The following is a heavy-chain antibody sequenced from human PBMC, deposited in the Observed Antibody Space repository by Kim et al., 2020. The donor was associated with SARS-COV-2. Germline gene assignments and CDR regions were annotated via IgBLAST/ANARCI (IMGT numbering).Heavy chain of an antibody. CDR2: IRWNSDTV. Sequence: GGSLRLSCAASGFSFRDYAMYWVRQAPGKGLEWVSGIRWNSDTVFYADSVKGRFTISRDNAKNSLYLQMNNLTEEDTALYYCAKTHLTGNLFDYWGQGT. J-gene: IGHJ4*02. CDR3: AKTHLTGNLFDY. V-gene: IGHV3-9*01. D-gene: IGHD3-9*01. CDR1: GFSFRDYA.